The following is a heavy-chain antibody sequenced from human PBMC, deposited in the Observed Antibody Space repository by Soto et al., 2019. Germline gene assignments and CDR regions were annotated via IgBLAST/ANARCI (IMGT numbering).Heavy chain of an antibody. CDR1: GYSFTNND. CDR3: AIMETFGSLNWIDP. J-gene: IGHJ5*02. Sequence: ASVKVSCKASGYSFTNNDVSWVRQATGQGLEWMGWMNPGSGDTGYAQKFQGRVTMTRDISIATAYMELSSLRSDDTAIYYCAIMETFGSLNWIDPWGQGTLVTVSS. D-gene: IGHD3-16*01. V-gene: IGHV1-8*01. CDR2: MNPGSGDT.